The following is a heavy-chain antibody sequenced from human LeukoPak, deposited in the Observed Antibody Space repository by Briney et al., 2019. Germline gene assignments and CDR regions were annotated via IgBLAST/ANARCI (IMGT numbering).Heavy chain of an antibody. D-gene: IGHD4-17*01. CDR1: GGSISSNTYY. V-gene: IGHV4-39*01. CDR3: ARHTKLNTVISYYFDY. J-gene: IGHJ4*02. CDR2: IYYNGKT. Sequence: SETLSLTCTVSGGSISSNTYYWNWIRQTPGKGLEWIGNIYYNGKTYYNPSLKSRVTISVDTSKNQFFLRLSSVTAADTAVYYCARHTKLNTVISYYFDYWGQGTLVTVSS.